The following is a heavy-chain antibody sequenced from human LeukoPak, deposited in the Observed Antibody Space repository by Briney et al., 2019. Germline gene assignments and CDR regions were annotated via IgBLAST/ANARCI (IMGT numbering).Heavy chain of an antibody. CDR1: EGSLSGYF. CDR2: ISIAGEI. V-gene: IGHV4-34*01. Sequence: PSETLSLTCAVYEGSLSGYFWSWIRQPPGKGLEWIGEISIAGEINYNPSLRSRATISMDTTKNQVSLRLTSVIAADTALYYCVRQIGAGAFDLWGRDRVVTVSS. J-gene: IGHJ2*01. CDR3: VRQIGAGAFDL. D-gene: IGHD6-19*01.